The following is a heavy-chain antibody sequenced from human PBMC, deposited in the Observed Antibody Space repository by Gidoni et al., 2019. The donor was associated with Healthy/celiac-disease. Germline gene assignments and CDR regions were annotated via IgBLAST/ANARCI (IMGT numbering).Heavy chain of an antibody. Sequence: EVQLVQSGAEVKKPGESLKISCKGSGYSFTSYWIGWVRQMPGKGLEWMGIIYPGDSDTRYSPSFQGQVTISADKSSSTAYLQWSSLKASDTAMYYCARHTAYYDSSGYYSGHDYWGQGTLVTVSS. J-gene: IGHJ4*02. D-gene: IGHD3-22*01. CDR1: GYSFTSYW. CDR2: IYPGDSDT. CDR3: ARHTAYYDSSGYYSGHDY. V-gene: IGHV5-51*01.